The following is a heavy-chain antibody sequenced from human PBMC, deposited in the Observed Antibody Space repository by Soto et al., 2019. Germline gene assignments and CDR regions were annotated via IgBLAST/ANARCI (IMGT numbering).Heavy chain of an antibody. CDR3: ASGEFPVPNEY. Sequence: PSETLSLTCTVSGGSISSSSYYWGWIRQPPGKGLEWIGSIYYSGSTYYNPSLKSRVTISVDTSKKQFSLKLNSVTDADTAVYYCASGEFPVPNEYWGQGTLVTVSS. V-gene: IGHV4-39*01. CDR1: GGSISSSSYY. CDR2: IYYSGST. J-gene: IGHJ4*02.